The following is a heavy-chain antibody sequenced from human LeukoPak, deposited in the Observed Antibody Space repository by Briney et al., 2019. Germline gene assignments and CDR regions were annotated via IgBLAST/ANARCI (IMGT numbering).Heavy chain of an antibody. Sequence: GGSLRLSCAASGFTFSSYEMNWDRQAPGKGLEWVSYISSSDTTIYYADSVKGRFTISRDNAKNSLYLQMNSLRPEDTAVYSRHSARAYYESGWGSYPTVFDYWGQGTLVTVSS. J-gene: IGHJ4*02. D-gene: IGHD3-16*02. CDR2: ISSSDTTI. V-gene: IGHV3-48*03. CDR3: HSARAYYESGWGSYPTVFDY. CDR1: GFTFSSYE.